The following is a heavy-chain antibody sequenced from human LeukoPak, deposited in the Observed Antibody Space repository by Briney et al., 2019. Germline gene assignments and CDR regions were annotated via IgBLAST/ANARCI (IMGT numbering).Heavy chain of an antibody. J-gene: IGHJ3*02. Sequence: GRSLRLSCAASGFTFDDYAMHWVRQAPWKGLEWVSGISWNSGSIGYADSVKGRFTISRDNAKNSLYLQMNSLRAEDTALYYCAKDESLYYGDVEDAFDIWGQGTMVTVSS. CDR3: AKDESLYYGDVEDAFDI. CDR2: ISWNSGSI. CDR1: GFTFDDYA. V-gene: IGHV3-9*01. D-gene: IGHD3-3*01.